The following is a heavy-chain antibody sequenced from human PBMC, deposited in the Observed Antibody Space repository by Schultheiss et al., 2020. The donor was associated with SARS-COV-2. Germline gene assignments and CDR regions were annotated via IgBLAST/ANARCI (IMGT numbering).Heavy chain of an antibody. V-gene: IGHV3-48*04. Sequence: GGSLRLSCAASGFTFSSYAMSWVRQAPGKGLEWVSYISSSGSTIYYADSVKGRFTISRDNAKSSLFLQMNSLRAEDTAVYYCARVGRDCSHGVCYNAEYFQYWGQGTLVTVSS. CDR1: GFTFSSYA. D-gene: IGHD2-8*01. CDR3: ARVGRDCSHGVCYNAEYFQY. CDR2: ISSSGSTI. J-gene: IGHJ1*01.